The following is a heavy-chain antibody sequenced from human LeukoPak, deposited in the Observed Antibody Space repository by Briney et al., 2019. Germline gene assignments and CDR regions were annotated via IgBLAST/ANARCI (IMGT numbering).Heavy chain of an antibody. CDR3: ARHETAGQLAPDAFDI. Sequence: GESLKISCKGSGYSFTSYWISWVRQMPGKGLEWMGIIYPGDSDTRYSPSFQGQVTISADKSISTAYLQWSSLKASDTAMYYCARHETAGQLAPDAFDIWGQGTLVTVSS. CDR1: GYSFTSYW. V-gene: IGHV5-51*01. CDR2: IYPGDSDT. J-gene: IGHJ3*02. D-gene: IGHD6-6*01.